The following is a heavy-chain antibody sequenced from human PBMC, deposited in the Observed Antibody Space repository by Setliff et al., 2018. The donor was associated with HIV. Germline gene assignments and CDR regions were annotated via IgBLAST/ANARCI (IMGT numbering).Heavy chain of an antibody. V-gene: IGHV4-4*08. CDR2: VSSIGNT. CDR3: ARRRCSAASCPDNSWNWLDP. CDR1: GGSISSYY. J-gene: IGHJ5*02. Sequence: TLSLTCTVSGGSISSYYWSWIRQPPGKGLEWIGYVSSIGNTNYNPSLKSRVTISVDTSKNQFSLKLRSVTAADTAMYYCARRRCSAASCPDNSWNWLDPWGQGTLVTVSS. D-gene: IGHD2-15*01.